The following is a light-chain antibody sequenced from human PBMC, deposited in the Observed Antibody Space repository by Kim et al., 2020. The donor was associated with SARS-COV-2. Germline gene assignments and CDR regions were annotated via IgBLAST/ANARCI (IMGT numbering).Light chain of an antibody. CDR2: DAS. V-gene: IGKV3-11*01. CDR1: QSVSSY. J-gene: IGKJ4*01. CDR3: QQHRSPLT. Sequence: EIVLTQSPATLSLSPGERATLSCRASQSVSSYLAWYQQKPGQAPRLLIYDASNRATGILARFSGSGSGTDFTLTISSLEPEDFAVYYCQQHRSPLTFGGGTKVDIK.